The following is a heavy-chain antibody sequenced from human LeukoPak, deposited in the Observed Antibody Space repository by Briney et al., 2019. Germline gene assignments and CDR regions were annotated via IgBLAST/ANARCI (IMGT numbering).Heavy chain of an antibody. J-gene: IGHJ4*02. CDR3: ARVWAAGDY. V-gene: IGHV3-48*03. D-gene: IGHD6-13*01. Sequence: GGSLRLSCAASGFTFSSYEMIWVRQAPGQGLKGVSYISRSGSTLYYADSVRGRFTITRDNAKNSLYLQMNSLRAEDTAVYYCARVWAAGDYWGQGTLVTVSS. CDR1: GFTFSSYE. CDR2: ISRSGSTL.